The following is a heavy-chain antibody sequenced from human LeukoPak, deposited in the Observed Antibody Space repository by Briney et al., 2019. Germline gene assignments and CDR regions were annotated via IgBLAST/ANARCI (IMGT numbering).Heavy chain of an antibody. CDR2: INPNSGGT. Sequence: ASVKVSCKASGYTFTGYYMHWVRQAPGQGLEWMGWINPNSGGTNYAQKFQGRVTMTRDTSISTAYMELSRLRSDDTAVYYCARGSRNTMVRGVMGYWGQGTLVTVSS. CDR1: GYTFTGYY. D-gene: IGHD3-10*01. J-gene: IGHJ4*02. V-gene: IGHV1-2*02. CDR3: ARGSRNTMVRGVMGY.